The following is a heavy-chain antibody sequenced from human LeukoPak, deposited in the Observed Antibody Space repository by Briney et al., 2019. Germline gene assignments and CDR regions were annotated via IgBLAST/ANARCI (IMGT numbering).Heavy chain of an antibody. CDR2: IKQDGSEK. CDR3: ARGRYDDY. Sequence: GGSLRLSCAASGFTFSSYWTSWVRQAPGKGLEWVANIKQDGSEKYYVDSVKGRFTISRDNAKNSLYLQMNSLRAEDTAVYYCARGRYDDYWGQGTLVTVSS. CDR1: GFTFSSYW. J-gene: IGHJ4*02. D-gene: IGHD2-2*01. V-gene: IGHV3-7*01.